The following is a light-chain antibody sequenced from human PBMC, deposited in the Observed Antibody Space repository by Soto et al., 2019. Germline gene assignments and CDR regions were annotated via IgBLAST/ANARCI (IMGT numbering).Light chain of an antibody. CDR3: QPDNSYSYT. J-gene: IGKJ2*01. CDR2: KAS. Sequence: DIQMTQSPSTLSASVGERVTITCRASQSISSWLAWYQQKPGKAPKLPIYKASSLESGVPSRFSGSGSGTEFTLTISSLQPDDFATYYCQPDNSYSYTFGQGTKLEIK. V-gene: IGKV1-5*03. CDR1: QSISSW.